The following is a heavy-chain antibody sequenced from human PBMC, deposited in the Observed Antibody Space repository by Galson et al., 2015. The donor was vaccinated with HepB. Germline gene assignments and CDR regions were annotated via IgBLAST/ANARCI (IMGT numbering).Heavy chain of an antibody. CDR1: GGSISSYY. V-gene: IGHV4-4*07. CDR3: ATGGLSIAARPYYYMDV. Sequence: ETLSLTCTVSGGSISSYYWSWIRQPAGKGLEWIGRIYTSGSTNYNPSLKSRVTMSVDTSKSQFSLKLSSVTAADTAVYYCATGGLSIAARPYYYMDVWGKGTTVTVSS. CDR2: IYTSGST. J-gene: IGHJ6*03. D-gene: IGHD6-6*01.